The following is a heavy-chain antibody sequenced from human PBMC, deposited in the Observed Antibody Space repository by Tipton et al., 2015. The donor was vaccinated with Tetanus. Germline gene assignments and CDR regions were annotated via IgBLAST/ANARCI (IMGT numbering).Heavy chain of an antibody. D-gene: IGHD2-2*01. V-gene: IGHV1-69*06. CDR1: GGTFSSYA. J-gene: IGHJ2*01. Sequence: QLVQSGAEVKKPGSSVKVPCKASGGTFSSYAISWVRQAPGQGLEWMGGIIPIFGTANYAQKFQGRVTINADKSTSTAYMELSSLRSEDTAVYYCARDAVIRPGIAVVPAATFYWYFDLWGRGTLVTVSS. CDR3: ARDAVIRPGIAVVPAATFYWYFDL. CDR2: IIPIFGTA.